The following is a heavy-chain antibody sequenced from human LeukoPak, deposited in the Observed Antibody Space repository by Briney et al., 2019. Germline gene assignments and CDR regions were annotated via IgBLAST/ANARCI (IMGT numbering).Heavy chain of an antibody. Sequence: ASVKVSCKAPGGTFSSYAISWVRQAPGQGLEWMGGIIPIFGTANYAQKSQGRVTITADESTSTAYMELSSLRSEDTAVYYCASSIWVDYYDSSGNNYYYYGMDVWGQGTTVTVSS. V-gene: IGHV1-69*13. CDR1: GGTFSSYA. CDR3: ASSIWVDYYDSSGNNYYYYGMDV. J-gene: IGHJ6*02. CDR2: IIPIFGTA. D-gene: IGHD3-22*01.